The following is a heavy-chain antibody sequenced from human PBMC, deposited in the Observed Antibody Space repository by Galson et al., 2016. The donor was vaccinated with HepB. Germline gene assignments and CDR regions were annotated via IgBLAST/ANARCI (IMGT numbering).Heavy chain of an antibody. CDR3: ARHSYSSSWYFSDFDL. CDR2: IYPDDSDT. CDR1: EFNFATYW. V-gene: IGHV5-51*01. J-gene: IGHJ4*02. Sequence: QSGAEVKKPGESLKISCKGSEFNFATYWIGWIRQMPGKGLEWMGIIYPDDSDTRYSPSFQGQVTLSADKSISTAFLEWSSLKASDTAKYYCARHSYSSSWYFSDFDLWGQGTLVTVSS. D-gene: IGHD6-13*01.